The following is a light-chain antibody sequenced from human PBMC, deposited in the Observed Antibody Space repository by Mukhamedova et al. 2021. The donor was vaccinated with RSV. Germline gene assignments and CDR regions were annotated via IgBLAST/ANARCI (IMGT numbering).Light chain of an antibody. V-gene: IGKV1-5*03. CDR1: QSISIW. Sequence: ASQSISIWLAWYQQKPGKAPKLLIYKASSLQSGVPSRFSGSGSRTEFTLTISSLQPDDFATYYCQQYNSYSITFGQGTRLEIK. CDR3: QQYNSYSIT. CDR2: KAS. J-gene: IGKJ5*01.